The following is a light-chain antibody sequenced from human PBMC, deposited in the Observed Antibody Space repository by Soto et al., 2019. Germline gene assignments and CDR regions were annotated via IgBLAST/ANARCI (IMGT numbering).Light chain of an antibody. Sequence: NFMLTQPHSVSESPGKTVTISCTRSSGNIASHYVQWYQQRPGSAPTTVIYEDNQRPSGVPDRFSGSIDSSSNSASLTISGLKTGDEADYYCQSYDNSNQVFGGGTKLTVL. J-gene: IGLJ3*02. CDR2: EDN. CDR3: QSYDNSNQV. CDR1: SGNIASHY. V-gene: IGLV6-57*04.